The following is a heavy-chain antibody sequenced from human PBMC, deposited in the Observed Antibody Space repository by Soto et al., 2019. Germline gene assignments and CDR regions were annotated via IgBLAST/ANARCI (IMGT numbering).Heavy chain of an antibody. CDR2: TYYRSRWYN. J-gene: IGHJ6*03. V-gene: IGHV6-1*01. Sequence: QVQLQVSGPGLVKPSQTLSLTCAISGDSVSSNSAAWNWIRLSPSRGLEWLARTYYRSRWYNDYAVSVRSRITVTPDTSKNQFYLQLTSVTPEDTAVYYCAGTTSHQWYYMDVWGKGTTVTVSS. CDR1: GDSVSSNSAA. CDR3: AGTTSHQWYYMDV. D-gene: IGHD1-7*01.